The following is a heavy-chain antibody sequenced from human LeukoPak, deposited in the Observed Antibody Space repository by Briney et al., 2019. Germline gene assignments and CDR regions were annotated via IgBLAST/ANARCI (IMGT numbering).Heavy chain of an antibody. V-gene: IGHV4-34*01. CDR2: INHSGST. CDR1: GGSFSGYY. Sequence: PSETLSLTCAVYGGSFSGYYWSWIRQPPGKGLEWIGEINHSGSTNYNPSLKSRVTISVDTSKNQFSLKLSSVTAADTAVYYCARVSVYCGGDCYAFDYWGQGTLVTVSS. J-gene: IGHJ4*02. CDR3: ARVSVYCGGDCYAFDY. D-gene: IGHD2-21*02.